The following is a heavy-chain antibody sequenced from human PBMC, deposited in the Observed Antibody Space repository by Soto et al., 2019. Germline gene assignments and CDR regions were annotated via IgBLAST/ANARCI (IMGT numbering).Heavy chain of an antibody. Sequence: QVQLQESGPGLVKPSQTLSLTCTFSVGSISRGGYYWGWTRQHPGKGLEWIGYIYYSGSTYYNPSLKSRVTISVDTSKNQFSLKLSSVTAADTAVYYCARKATVTTCFDYWGQGTLVTVSS. CDR3: ARKATVTTCFDY. V-gene: IGHV4-31*03. J-gene: IGHJ4*02. D-gene: IGHD4-17*01. CDR1: VGSISRGGYY. CDR2: IYYSGST.